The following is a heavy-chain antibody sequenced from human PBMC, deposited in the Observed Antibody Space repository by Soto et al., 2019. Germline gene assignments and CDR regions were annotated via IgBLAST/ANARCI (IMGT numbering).Heavy chain of an antibody. CDR3: ASSESYDFWSGYHTYYGMDV. CDR1: GGTFSSYA. D-gene: IGHD3-3*01. J-gene: IGHJ6*02. V-gene: IGHV1-69*05. Sequence: QVQLVQSGAEVKKPGSSVKVSCKASGGTFSSYAISWVRQAPGQGLEWMGGIIPIFGTANYAQKFQGSVTITPDDSTSTAHMELSSLRSEDTAVYYCASSESYDFWSGYHTYYGMDVWGQGTTVTVSS. CDR2: IIPIFGTA.